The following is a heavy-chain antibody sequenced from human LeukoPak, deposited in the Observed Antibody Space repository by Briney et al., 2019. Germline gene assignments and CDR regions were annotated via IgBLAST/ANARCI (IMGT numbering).Heavy chain of an antibody. CDR1: GGSFSGHH. CDR3: ASRYHPPAAMAASSSWFDP. CDR2: INHSGST. V-gene: IGHV4-34*01. D-gene: IGHD2-2*01. J-gene: IGHJ5*02. Sequence: SETLSLTCAVYGGSFSGHHWSWIRQPPGKGLEWIGEINHSGSTNYNPSLKSRVTISVDMSKNQFSLKLTSVTAADTAVYYCASRYHPPAAMAASSSWFDPWGQGTLVTVSS.